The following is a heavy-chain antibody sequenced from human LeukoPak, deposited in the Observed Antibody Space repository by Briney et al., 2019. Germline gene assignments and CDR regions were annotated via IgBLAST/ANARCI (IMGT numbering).Heavy chain of an antibody. J-gene: IGHJ4*02. CDR1: GGSISSHY. Sequence: SETLSLTCTVSGGSISSHYWSWIRQPPGKGLEWIGYIYDSGRTNYNPALESRVTISVDTSKNQFSLRLSSVTAADTAVYYCARAYGSGSYADYWGQGTLVTVSS. V-gene: IGHV4-59*11. CDR2: IYDSGRT. CDR3: ARAYGSGSYADY. D-gene: IGHD3-10*01.